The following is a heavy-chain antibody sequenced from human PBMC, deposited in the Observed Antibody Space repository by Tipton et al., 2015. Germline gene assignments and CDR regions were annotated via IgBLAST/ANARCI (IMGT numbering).Heavy chain of an antibody. J-gene: IGHJ4*02. CDR2: IYYSGNT. Sequence: TLSLTCTVSGGSISSSSYYWGWIRQPPGKGLEWIGTIYYSGNTYYNPSLKSRVTISVDTSKNQFSLKLSSVTAADTAVYYCARPPPPELRYFDWLSHFDYWGQGTVVTVSS. D-gene: IGHD3-9*01. CDR3: ARPPPPELRYFDWLSHFDY. V-gene: IGHV4-39*01. CDR1: GGSISSSSYY.